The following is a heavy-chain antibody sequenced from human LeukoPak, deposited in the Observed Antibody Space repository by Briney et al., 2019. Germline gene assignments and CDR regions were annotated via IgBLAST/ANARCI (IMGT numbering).Heavy chain of an antibody. D-gene: IGHD3-3*01. J-gene: IGHJ6*03. Sequence: PSETLSLTCTVSGGSISSHYWSWIRQPPGKGLEWIGYIYYSGSTNYNHSLQSRVTISVDTSKNQFSLKLSSVTAADTAVYYCARVGGKYDFWSGYYTPYYYYYYMDVWGKGTTVTVSS. CDR3: ARVGGKYDFWSGYYTPYYYYYYMDV. CDR1: GGSISSHY. V-gene: IGHV4-59*11. CDR2: IYYSGST.